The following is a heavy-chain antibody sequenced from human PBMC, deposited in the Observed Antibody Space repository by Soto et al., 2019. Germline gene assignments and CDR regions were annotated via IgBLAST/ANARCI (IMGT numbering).Heavy chain of an antibody. J-gene: IGHJ6*02. Sequence: VASVKVSCKASGYTLTSYYMHWVRQAPGQGLEWMGIINPSGGSTSYAQKFQGRVTMTRDTSTSTVYMELSSLRSEDTAVYYCARGAPITIFLFFYGMDVWGQGTTVTVSS. CDR3: ARGAPITIFLFFYGMDV. CDR1: GYTLTSYY. D-gene: IGHD3-9*01. CDR2: INPSGGST. V-gene: IGHV1-46*01.